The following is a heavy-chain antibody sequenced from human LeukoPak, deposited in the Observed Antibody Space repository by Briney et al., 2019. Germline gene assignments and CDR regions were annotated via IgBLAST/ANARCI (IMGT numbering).Heavy chain of an antibody. D-gene: IGHD1-26*01. J-gene: IGHJ4*02. CDR1: GGSISSGGYS. V-gene: IGHV4-30-2*01. CDR3: ASSGSYRYAPLDY. CDR2: IYHSGST. Sequence: SETLSLTCAVSGGSISSGGYSWSWIRQPPGKGLEWIGYIYHSGSTYYNPSLKSRVTISVDRSKNQFSLKLSSVTAADTAVYYCASSGSYRYAPLDYWGQGTLVTVSS.